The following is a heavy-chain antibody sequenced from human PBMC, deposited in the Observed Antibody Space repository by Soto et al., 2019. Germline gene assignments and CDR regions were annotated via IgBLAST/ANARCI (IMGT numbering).Heavy chain of an antibody. CDR3: ARVRDWFDP. J-gene: IGHJ5*02. V-gene: IGHV4-34*01. D-gene: IGHD3-3*01. CDR1: GGSFSGYY. CDR2: IDHSGYN. Sequence: QVQLQQWGAGLLKPSETLSLTCAVYGGSFSGYYWNWIRQPPGKGLEWIGEIDHSGYNNYNPSLTTRVTIPVDTSKNRFSLRLTSVTAADTAVYYCARVRDWFDPGGQGTLVTVSS.